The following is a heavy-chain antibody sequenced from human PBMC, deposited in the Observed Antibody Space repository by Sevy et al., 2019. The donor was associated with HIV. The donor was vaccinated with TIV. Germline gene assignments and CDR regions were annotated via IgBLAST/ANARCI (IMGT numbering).Heavy chain of an antibody. V-gene: IGHV3-33*01. Sequence: GGSLRLSCAASGFTFSNYGIHWVRQPPGKGLEWVAVIWSDGNKKYYADSVKGRFTISRDNSKNTLFLQMNSQRAEDTAVYYCARGPLRYCTSTSCYEGDYYYYGMDVWGQGTTVTVSS. CDR1: GFTFSNYG. D-gene: IGHD2-2*01. CDR3: ARGPLRYCTSTSCYEGDYYYYGMDV. CDR2: IWSDGNKK. J-gene: IGHJ6*02.